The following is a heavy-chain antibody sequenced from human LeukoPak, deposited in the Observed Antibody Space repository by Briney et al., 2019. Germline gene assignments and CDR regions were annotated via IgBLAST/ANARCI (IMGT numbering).Heavy chain of an antibody. CDR2: IYTSGST. Sequence: SETLSLTCTVSGGSISSGSYYWSWIRQPAGKGLEWIGRIYTSGSTNYNPSLKSRVTISVDTSKNQFSLKLSSVTAADTAVYYCARDPGGARYQLLFLHAFDIWGQGTMVTVSS. D-gene: IGHD2-2*01. CDR3: ARDPGGARYQLLFLHAFDI. V-gene: IGHV4-61*02. CDR1: GGSISSGSYY. J-gene: IGHJ3*02.